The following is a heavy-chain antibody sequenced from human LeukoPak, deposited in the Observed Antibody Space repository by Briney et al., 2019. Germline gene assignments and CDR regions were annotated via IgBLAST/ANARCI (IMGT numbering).Heavy chain of an antibody. V-gene: IGHV1-2*06. CDR2: INPNSGGT. CDR3: ARVVWTWSSSWYTHYYYYYYYMDV. Sequence: ASVKVSCKASGYIFTDYYMHWVRQAPGQELGWMGRINPNSGGTNYAQKFQGRVTMTRDTSISTAYMELSRLRSDDTAVYYCARVVWTWSSSWYTHYYYYYYYMDVWGKGTTVTVSS. CDR1: GYIFTDYY. D-gene: IGHD6-13*01. J-gene: IGHJ6*03.